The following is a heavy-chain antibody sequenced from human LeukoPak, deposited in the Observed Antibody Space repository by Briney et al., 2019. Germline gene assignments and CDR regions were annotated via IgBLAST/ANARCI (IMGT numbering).Heavy chain of an antibody. V-gene: IGHV3-30*03. CDR3: ARGLIAAAAPYFDY. CDR1: GFIFSRYG. J-gene: IGHJ4*02. CDR2: ISDDGSNQ. D-gene: IGHD6-13*01. Sequence: GGSLRLSCAASGFIFSRYGMHWVRQAPGKGLEWVAVISDDGSNQYYADSVKGRFTISRDKSKNTLYLQMNSLRVEDTAVYHCARGLIAAAAPYFDYWGQGTLVTVSS.